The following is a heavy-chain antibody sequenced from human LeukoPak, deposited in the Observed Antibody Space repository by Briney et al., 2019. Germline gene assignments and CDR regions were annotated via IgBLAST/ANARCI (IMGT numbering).Heavy chain of an antibody. CDR2: INSDGSST. J-gene: IGHJ4*02. CDR1: GSTFSSYW. CDR3: ARHITRAIAEDY. D-gene: IGHD1-20*01. V-gene: IGHV3-74*01. Sequence: GGSLRLSCAASGSTFSSYWMHWVRQAPGKGLVWVSRINSDGSSTNYADSVKGRFTISRDNAKNTLYLQMNSLRAEDTAVYYCARHITRAIAEDYWGQGTLVTVSS.